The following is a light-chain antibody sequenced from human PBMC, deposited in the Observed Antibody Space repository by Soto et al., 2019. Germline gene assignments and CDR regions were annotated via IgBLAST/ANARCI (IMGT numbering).Light chain of an antibody. CDR3: QKYNSAPYT. Sequence: DIQMTQSPSSLSVSLGDRVTITCRASQGIGVYLPWFQQKPGNAPKLLIYAASTLQSGVPSRFSGSGSGTEFTLTVSSLQPEDVATYYSQKYNSAPYTFGGGTRVEI. CDR2: AAS. J-gene: IGKJ4*01. CDR1: QGIGVY. V-gene: IGKV1-27*01.